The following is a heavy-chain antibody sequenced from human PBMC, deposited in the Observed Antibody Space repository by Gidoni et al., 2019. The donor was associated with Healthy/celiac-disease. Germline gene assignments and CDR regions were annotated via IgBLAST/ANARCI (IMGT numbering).Heavy chain of an antibody. CDR1: GFTFSSYS. D-gene: IGHD3-22*01. CDR2: ISSSSSTI. CDR3: ARDLGYYDSSGSGAFDI. Sequence: EVQLVESGGGLVQPGGSLRLSCAASGFTFSSYSMNWVRQAPGKGLEWVSYISSSSSTIYYADSVKGRFTISRDNAKNSLYLQMNSLRDEDTAVYYCARDLGYYDSSGSGAFDIWGQGTMVTVSS. J-gene: IGHJ3*02. V-gene: IGHV3-48*02.